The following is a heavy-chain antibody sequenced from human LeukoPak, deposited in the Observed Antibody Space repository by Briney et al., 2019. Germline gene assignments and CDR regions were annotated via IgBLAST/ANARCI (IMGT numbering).Heavy chain of an antibody. CDR1: GFTFSSYG. CDR3: AKMAGAAAGYFDY. CDR2: IWYDGSNK. Sequence: HPGGSLRLSCAASGFTFSSYGMHWVRQAPGKGLEWVAVIWYDGSNKYYADSVKGRFTISRDNSKNTLYLQMNSLRAEDTAVYYCAKMAGAAAGYFDYWGQGTLVTVSS. D-gene: IGHD6-13*01. J-gene: IGHJ4*02. V-gene: IGHV3-33*06.